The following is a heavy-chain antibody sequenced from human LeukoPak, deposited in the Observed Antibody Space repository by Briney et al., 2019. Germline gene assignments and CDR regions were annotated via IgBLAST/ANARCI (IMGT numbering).Heavy chain of an antibody. J-gene: IGHJ5*02. D-gene: IGHD1-20*01. Sequence: ASVKVSCKASGYTFTSYYMHWVRQAPGQGLEWMGIINPSGGSTSYAQKFQGRVTMTRDTSTSTVYMELSSLRSEDTAVYYCARDLRITGTTGLWFDPWGQGTLVTVSS. CDR1: GYTFTSYY. CDR2: INPSGGST. V-gene: IGHV1-46*01. CDR3: ARDLRITGTTGLWFDP.